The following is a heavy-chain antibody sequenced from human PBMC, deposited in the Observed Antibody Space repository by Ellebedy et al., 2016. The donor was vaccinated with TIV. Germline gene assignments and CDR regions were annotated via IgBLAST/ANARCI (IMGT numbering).Heavy chain of an antibody. CDR1: GFTFSSYW. D-gene: IGHD3-22*01. CDR3: ARGSSGYYPDWFDP. Sequence: GESLKISCAASGFTFSSYWMSWVRQAPGKGLEWVANIKQDGSEKYYVGSVKGRFTISRDNAKNSLYLQMNSLRAEDTAVYYCARGSSGYYPDWFDPWGQGTLVTVSS. J-gene: IGHJ5*02. CDR2: IKQDGSEK. V-gene: IGHV3-7*03.